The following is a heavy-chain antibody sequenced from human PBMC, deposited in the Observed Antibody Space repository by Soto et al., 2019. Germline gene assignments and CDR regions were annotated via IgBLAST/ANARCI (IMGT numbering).Heavy chain of an antibody. Sequence: QVQLVQSGAAVKKPGASVKVSCKASGYTFITYGINWVRQAPGQGLEWMGWISAYNGNTQFAQKFQGRLTMTRDTSTSTAYMELRSLRSDDTAVYYCALTAIDYWGQGTLVTVSS. J-gene: IGHJ4*02. CDR1: GYTFITYG. CDR3: ALTAIDY. CDR2: ISAYNGNT. D-gene: IGHD5-18*01. V-gene: IGHV1-18*01.